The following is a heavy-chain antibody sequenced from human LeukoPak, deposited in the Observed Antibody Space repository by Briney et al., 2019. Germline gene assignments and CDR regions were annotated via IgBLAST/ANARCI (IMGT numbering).Heavy chain of an antibody. V-gene: IGHV4-39*07. J-gene: IGHJ4*02. Sequence: SETLSLTCTVSGGSISSSSYYWGWIRQPPGKGLEWIGSIYYSGNTYYNPSLKSRVTISVDTSKNQFSLKLGSVTAADTAVYYSAREIFGVVNYWGQGTLVTVSS. CDR1: GGSISSSSYY. CDR3: AREIFGVVNY. CDR2: IYYSGNT. D-gene: IGHD3-3*01.